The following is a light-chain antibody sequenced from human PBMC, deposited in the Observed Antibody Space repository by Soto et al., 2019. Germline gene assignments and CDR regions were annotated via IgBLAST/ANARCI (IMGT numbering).Light chain of an antibody. CDR3: QQYGSSPLT. J-gene: IGKJ2*01. Sequence: EIVLTQSPGTLSSSPGERATLSCRASQSISSSYLAWYQQKPGQAPRLLIYGASSRATGIPERFSGSGSGTDFTLTISRLEPEDFAVYYCQQYGSSPLTFGQGTKLEIK. CDR2: GAS. CDR1: QSISSSY. V-gene: IGKV3-20*01.